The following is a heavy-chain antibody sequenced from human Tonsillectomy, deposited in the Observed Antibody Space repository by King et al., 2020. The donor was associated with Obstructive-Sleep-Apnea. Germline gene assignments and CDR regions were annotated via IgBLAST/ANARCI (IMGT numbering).Heavy chain of an antibody. CDR1: GFVFDSYD. CDR3: ASDPPGARGLDH. V-gene: IGHV3-48*01. CDR2: ITSSSNSI. D-gene: IGHD3-10*01. J-gene: IGHJ4*02. Sequence: VQLVESGGGLVQPGGSLRLSCVVSGFVFDSYDMSWVRQAPGKGLEWVAHITSSSNSIYYADSVKGRVTISRDNAKNSVYLQMNSLRVEDTAVYYCASDPPGARGLDHWGQGTLVTVFS.